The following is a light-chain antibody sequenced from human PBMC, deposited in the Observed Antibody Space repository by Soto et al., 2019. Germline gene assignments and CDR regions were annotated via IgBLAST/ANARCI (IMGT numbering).Light chain of an antibody. Sequence: QSVLTQPASVTGSPGQSVTISCTGTSSDVGGYNYVSWYQHHPGKAPKLMIYEVSNRPSGVSNRFSGSKSGNTASLTISGVQADDEADYYCTSYRSSSTWVFGGGTKLTVL. J-gene: IGLJ3*02. CDR1: SSDVGGYNY. V-gene: IGLV2-14*01. CDR2: EVS. CDR3: TSYRSSSTWV.